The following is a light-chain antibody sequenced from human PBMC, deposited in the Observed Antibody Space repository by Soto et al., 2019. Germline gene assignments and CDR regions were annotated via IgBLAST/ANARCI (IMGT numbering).Light chain of an antibody. Sequence: DIQLTQSPSFLSASVGDRVTISCRASQGISDYLAWYQQKPGKAPKLLIYGASTLQSGIPSRFSGSASGTEFTLTISSLQPEDFATYFCQQFNAYPLTFGGGTKLEIK. J-gene: IGKJ4*01. V-gene: IGKV1-9*01. CDR1: QGISDY. CDR3: QQFNAYPLT. CDR2: GAS.